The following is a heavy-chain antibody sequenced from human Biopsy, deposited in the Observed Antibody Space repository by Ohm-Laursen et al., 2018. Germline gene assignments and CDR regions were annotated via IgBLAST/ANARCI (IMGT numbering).Heavy chain of an antibody. Sequence: SVKVSCKASGYTFTGYYLHWVRQAPGQGLEWMGWINPKSGGTHYLEKFRGRVTMTRDTSISTAYMEVSSLRSDDTAVYYCAIDGNDFLTDYLKIDQWGQGILVTVSS. CDR2: INPKSGGT. CDR3: AIDGNDFLTDYLKIDQ. D-gene: IGHD3-9*01. V-gene: IGHV1-2*02. CDR1: GYTFTGYY. J-gene: IGHJ4*02.